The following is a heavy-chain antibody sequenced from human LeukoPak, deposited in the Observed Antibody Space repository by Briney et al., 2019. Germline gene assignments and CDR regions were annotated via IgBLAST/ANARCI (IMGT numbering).Heavy chain of an antibody. CDR3: AKDIAVAGFYYGMDV. CDR2: ISYDGSNK. D-gene: IGHD6-19*01. CDR1: GFTFSSYG. Sequence: GSLRLSCAASGFTFSSYGMHWVRQAPGKGLEWVAVISYDGSNKYYADSVKGRFTISRDNSKNTLYLQMNSLRAEDTAVYYCAKDIAVAGFYYGMDVWGQGTTVTVSS. V-gene: IGHV3-30*18. J-gene: IGHJ6*02.